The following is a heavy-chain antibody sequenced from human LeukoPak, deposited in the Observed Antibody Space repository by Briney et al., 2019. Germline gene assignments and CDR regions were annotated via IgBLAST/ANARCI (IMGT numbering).Heavy chain of an antibody. V-gene: IGHV3-48*03. J-gene: IGHJ6*03. Sequence: PGGSLRLSCAASGFTFSSYEMNWVRQAPGKGLEWVSYISSSGSTIYYADSVKGRFTISRDNAKNSLYLQMNSLRAEDTAVYYCARDYCGGDCYSNYYYYMDVWGKGTTVTVSS. CDR3: ARDYCGGDCYSNYYYYMDV. D-gene: IGHD2-21*02. CDR2: ISSSGSTI. CDR1: GFTFSSYE.